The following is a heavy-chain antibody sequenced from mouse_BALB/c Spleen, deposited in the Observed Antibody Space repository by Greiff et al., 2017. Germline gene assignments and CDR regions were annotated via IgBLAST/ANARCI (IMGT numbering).Heavy chain of an antibody. V-gene: IGHV5-6-5*01. CDR3: ARGRDYGYYFDY. J-gene: IGHJ2*01. CDR1: GFTFSSYA. Sequence: EVQRVESGGGLVKPGGSLKLSCAASGFTFSSYAMSWVRQTPEKRLEWVASISSGGSTYYPDSVKGRFTISRDNARNILYLQMSSLRSEDTAMYYCARGRDYGYYFDYWGQGTTLTVSS. D-gene: IGHD1-2*01. CDR2: ISSGGST.